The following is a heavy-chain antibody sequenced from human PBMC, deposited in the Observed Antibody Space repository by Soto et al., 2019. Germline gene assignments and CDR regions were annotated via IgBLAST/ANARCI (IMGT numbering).Heavy chain of an antibody. J-gene: IGHJ4*02. Sequence: GSLRLSCAASGFTFSSYAMSWVRQAPGKGLEWVSAISGSGGSTYYADSVKGRFTISRDNSKNTLYLQMNSLRAEDTAVYYCAKALPQSGTRIAVAGTSPGYYFDYWGQGTLVTVSS. D-gene: IGHD6-19*01. CDR3: AKALPQSGTRIAVAGTSPGYYFDY. CDR2: ISGSGGST. CDR1: GFTFSSYA. V-gene: IGHV3-23*01.